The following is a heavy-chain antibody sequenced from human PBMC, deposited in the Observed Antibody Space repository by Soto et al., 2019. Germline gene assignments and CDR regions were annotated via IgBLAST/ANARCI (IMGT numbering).Heavy chain of an antibody. V-gene: IGHV4-34*01. CDR2: INHSGST. D-gene: IGHD3-10*01. J-gene: IGHJ4*02. CDR3: ARLTMVRGVTH. CDR1: GGSFSGYY. Sequence: SETLSLTCAVYGGSFSGYYWSWIRQPPGKGLEWIGEINHSGSTNYNPSLKSRVTILVDTSKNQFSLKLSSVTAADTAVYYCARLTMVRGVTHWGQGTLVTVSS.